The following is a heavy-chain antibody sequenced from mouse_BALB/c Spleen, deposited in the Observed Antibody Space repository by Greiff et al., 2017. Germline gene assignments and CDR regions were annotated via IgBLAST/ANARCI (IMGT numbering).Heavy chain of an antibody. D-gene: IGHD2-1*01. CDR3: ARGGNGAMDY. Sequence: EVKLVESGGGLVKPGGSLKLSCAASGFTFSDYYMYWVRQTPEKRLEWVATISDGGSYTYYPDSVKGRFTISRDNPKNTLFLQMTSLRSEDTAMYYCARGGNGAMDYWGQGTSVTVSS. V-gene: IGHV5-4*02. CDR2: ISDGGSYT. J-gene: IGHJ4*01. CDR1: GFTFSDYY.